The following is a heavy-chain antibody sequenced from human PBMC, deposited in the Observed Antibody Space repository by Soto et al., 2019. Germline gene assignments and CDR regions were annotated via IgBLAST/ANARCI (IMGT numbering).Heavy chain of an antibody. CDR3: AGDSSSSRFFS. D-gene: IGHD3-22*01. J-gene: IGHJ5*01. CDR2: IHYSGST. CDR1: GTSMSSLY. Sequence: SETLSLTCSVSGTSMSSLYWTWIRQSPGKELDWIGFIHYSGSTRYNPALKSRVTISLDTSKNQFSLKLTSLTAADTAVYYCAGDSSSSRFFSWGQGTLVTVSS. V-gene: IGHV4-59*08.